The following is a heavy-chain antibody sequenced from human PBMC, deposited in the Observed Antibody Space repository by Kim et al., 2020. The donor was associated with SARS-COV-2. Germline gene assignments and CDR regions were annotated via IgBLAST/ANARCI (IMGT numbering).Heavy chain of an antibody. D-gene: IGHD2-2*01. V-gene: IGHV4-34*01. J-gene: IGHJ6*03. CDR2: INHSGST. CDR1: GGSFSGYY. Sequence: SETLSLTCAVYGGSFSGYYWSWIRQPPGKGLEWIGEINHSGSTNYNPSLKSRVTISVDTSKNQFSLKLSSVTAADTAVYYCARGPIVVVPAAILDYYYYMDVWGKGTTVTVSS. CDR3: ARGPIVVVPAAILDYYYYMDV.